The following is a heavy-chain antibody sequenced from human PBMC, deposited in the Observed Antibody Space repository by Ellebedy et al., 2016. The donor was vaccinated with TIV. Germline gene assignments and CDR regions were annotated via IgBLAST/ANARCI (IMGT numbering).Heavy chain of an antibody. J-gene: IGHJ6*02. Sequence: ASVKVSXXASGYTFTGYYMHWVRQAPGQGLEWMGWINPNSGGTNYAQKFQGRVTMTRDTSISTAYMELTRLRSDDTAVYYCARVVSGDPIYYYYYGMDVWGQGTTVTVSS. D-gene: IGHD2-21*01. CDR3: ARVVSGDPIYYYYYGMDV. CDR2: INPNSGGT. CDR1: GYTFTGYY. V-gene: IGHV1-2*02.